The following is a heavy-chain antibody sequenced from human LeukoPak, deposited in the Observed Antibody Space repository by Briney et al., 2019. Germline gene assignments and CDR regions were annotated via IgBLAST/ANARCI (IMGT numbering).Heavy chain of an antibody. CDR2: INPNTGGT. V-gene: IGHV1-2*02. J-gene: IGHJ4*02. D-gene: IGHD1-1*01. Sequence: ASVKVSCKASGYTXTAYYIHRVRQAPGQGLEWMGWINPNTGGTNFAQRFQGRVTMTRDTSINTAYMELSSLRSDDTAMYYCAREGAPQLSSYFDHWGQGTLVTVSS. CDR3: AREGAPQLSSYFDH. CDR1: GYTXTAYY.